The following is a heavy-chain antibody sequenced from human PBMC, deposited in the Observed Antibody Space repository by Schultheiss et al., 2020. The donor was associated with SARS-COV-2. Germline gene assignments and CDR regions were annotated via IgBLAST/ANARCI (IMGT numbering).Heavy chain of an antibody. CDR3: ARDYRFTMVRGVIIGGMDV. D-gene: IGHD3-10*01. Sequence: ASVKVSCKASGYSFSNYIMHWVRQAPGQGPEWMGWINPNSGGTNYAQKFQGRVTMTRDTSTSTVYMELSSLRSEDTAVYYCARDYRFTMVRGVIIGGMDVWGQGTTVTVSS. CDR2: INPNSGGT. CDR1: GYSFSNYI. J-gene: IGHJ6*02. V-gene: IGHV1-2*02.